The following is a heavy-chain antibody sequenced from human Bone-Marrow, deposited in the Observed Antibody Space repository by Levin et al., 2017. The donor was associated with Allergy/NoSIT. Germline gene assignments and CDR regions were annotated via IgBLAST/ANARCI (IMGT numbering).Heavy chain of an antibody. CDR1: GFTFSDHY. J-gene: IGHJ4*02. CDR2: SRNKTYSYTT. V-gene: IGHV3-72*01. D-gene: IGHD1-26*01. CDR3: VKISGVGTARQSIDG. Sequence: GGSLRLSCTVSGFTFSDHYIDWVRQAPGKGLEWVGRSRNKTYSYTTEYGASVKGRFIISRDDSKNSVHLQLNSLKTGDTAVYYCVKISGVGTARQSIDGWGQGTLVIVSS.